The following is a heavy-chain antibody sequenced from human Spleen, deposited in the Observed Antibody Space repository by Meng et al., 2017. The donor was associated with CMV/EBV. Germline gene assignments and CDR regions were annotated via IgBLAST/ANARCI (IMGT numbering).Heavy chain of an antibody. Sequence: SLTCAVYGGSFSGYYWSWIRQPPGKGLEWIGEINHRGNSNYNLSLRSRLTISVDTPKNQFSVTLSSVTAADTAVYYCAGDSGWQPGGYWGQGTLVTVSS. D-gene: IGHD3-10*01. CDR1: GGSFSGYY. J-gene: IGHJ4*02. CDR2: INHRGNS. CDR3: AGDSGWQPGGY. V-gene: IGHV4-34*01.